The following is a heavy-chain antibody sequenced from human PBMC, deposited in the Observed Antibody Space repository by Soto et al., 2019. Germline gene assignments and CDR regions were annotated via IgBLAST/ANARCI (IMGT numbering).Heavy chain of an antibody. V-gene: IGHV3-74*03. CDR3: ARDTDTEGSGSYFY. CDR2: INSDGSSK. CDR1: GFTFSTFW. D-gene: IGHD3-10*01. Sequence: EVQLVESGGGLVQPGGSLRLSCAASGFTFSTFWMHWVRQAPGKGLVWVSRINSDGSSKTYADSVKGRFTISRDNAKNTLCMPMNRLSVDDTAVYYCARDTDTEGSGSYFYWGQGTLLTVSS. J-gene: IGHJ4*02.